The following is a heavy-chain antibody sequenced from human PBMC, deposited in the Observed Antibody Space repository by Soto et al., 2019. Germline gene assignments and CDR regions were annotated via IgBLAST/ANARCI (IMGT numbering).Heavy chain of an antibody. CDR2: ISASGGRT. V-gene: IGHV3-23*01. Sequence: EVEVLESGGGLVQPGGSLRLSCAASGFTFSDYAMSWVRQAPGKGLEWVSGISASGGRTYYADSVNGRFTVSRDSSKNTVFLQMNSLRAEDTAVYYCGKDPTGDYVGGFEFWGQGTMVTVSS. J-gene: IGHJ3*01. CDR3: GKDPTGDYVGGFEF. CDR1: GFTFSDYA. D-gene: IGHD4-17*01.